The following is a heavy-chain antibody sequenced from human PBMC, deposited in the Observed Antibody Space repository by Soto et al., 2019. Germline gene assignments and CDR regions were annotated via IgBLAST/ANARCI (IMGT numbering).Heavy chain of an antibody. V-gene: IGHV4-59*01. CDR1: GGSISSYY. Sequence: QVQLQESGPGLVKPSETLSLTCTVSGGSISSYYWSWIRQPPGKGLEWIGYIYYSGSTNYNPSLISRVTISVDTSKTQFSLKLSSVTAADTAVYYCTRRYVYAFDIWGQGTMVTVSS. D-gene: IGHD5-12*01. CDR2: IYYSGST. J-gene: IGHJ3*02. CDR3: TRRYVYAFDI.